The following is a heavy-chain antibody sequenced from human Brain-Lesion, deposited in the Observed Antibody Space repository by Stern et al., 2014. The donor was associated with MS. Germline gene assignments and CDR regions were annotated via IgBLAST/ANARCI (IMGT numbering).Heavy chain of an antibody. V-gene: IGHV4-61*02. D-gene: IGHD3-10*01. CDR2: IYTSGGP. CDR3: ARADSSVSGTPFDY. CDR1: GGSITSGRYY. Sequence: VQLVESGPGLVRPSQTLSLTCTVSGGSITSGRYYWTWIRQTAGQELEWIGRIYTSGGPNHNPSLESRAISSMDSTSNHFLQQLSSVTVADTAVYFCARADSSVSGTPFDYWGQGTLVAV. J-gene: IGHJ4*02.